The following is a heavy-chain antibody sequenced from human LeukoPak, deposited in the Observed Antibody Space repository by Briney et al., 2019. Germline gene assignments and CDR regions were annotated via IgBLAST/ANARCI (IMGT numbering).Heavy chain of an antibody. CDR1: SDSISNSAYH. CDR2: IYYNRGT. D-gene: IGHD3-22*01. Sequence: SGTLSLTCTVSSDSISNSAYHWGWIRQPPARGLEWIGTIYYNRGTYYNPSLKSRVTISVDTSKNQFSLKLSSVTAAATAMYYCARLLVGVITTHSGDCWGQGTLVTVSS. CDR3: ARLLVGVITTHSGDC. J-gene: IGHJ4*02. V-gene: IGHV4-39*01.